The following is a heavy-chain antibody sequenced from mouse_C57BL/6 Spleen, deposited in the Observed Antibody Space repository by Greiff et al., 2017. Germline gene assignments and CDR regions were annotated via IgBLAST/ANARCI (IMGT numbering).Heavy chain of an antibody. CDR3: ARWGYYGSKRDYFDY. J-gene: IGHJ2*01. CDR2: INPNYGTT. CDR1: GYSFTDYN. V-gene: IGHV1-39*01. D-gene: IGHD1-1*01. Sequence: EVQRVESGPELVKPGASVKISCKASGYSFTDYNMNWVKQSNGKSLEWIGVINPNYGTTSYNQKFKGKATLTVDQSSSTAYMQLNSLTSEDSAVYYCARWGYYGSKRDYFDYWGQGTTLTVSS.